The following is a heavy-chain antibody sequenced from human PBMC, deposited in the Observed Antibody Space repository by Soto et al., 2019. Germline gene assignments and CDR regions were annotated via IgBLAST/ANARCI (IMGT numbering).Heavy chain of an antibody. D-gene: IGHD4-4*01. J-gene: IGHJ2*01. CDR3: ARPLWRDDYNWGYFDL. Sequence: QVQLVESGGGVVQPGRSLRLSCAASGFTFSNYAMHWVRQAPGKGLEWVAVISYDGSNKYYADSVKRRFTISRDNSKNXLYLQMNSLRAEATAVYYCARPLWRDDYNWGYFDLWGRGTLVTVSS. CDR1: GFTFSNYA. CDR2: ISYDGSNK. V-gene: IGHV3-30-3*01.